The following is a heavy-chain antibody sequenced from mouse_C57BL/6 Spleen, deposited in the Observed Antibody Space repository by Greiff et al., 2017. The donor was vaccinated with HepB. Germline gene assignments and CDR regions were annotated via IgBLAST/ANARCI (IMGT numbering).Heavy chain of an antibody. CDR1: GYTFTSYW. CDR3: ARFNYSNLYFDY. D-gene: IGHD2-5*01. Sequence: QVQLKQSGAELVKPGASVKLSCKASGYTFTSYWMQWVKQRPGQGLEWIGEIDPSDSYTNYNQKFKGKATLTVDTSSSTAYMQLSSLTSEDSAVYYCARFNYSNLYFDYWGQGTTLTVSS. J-gene: IGHJ2*01. V-gene: IGHV1-50*01. CDR2: IDPSDSYT.